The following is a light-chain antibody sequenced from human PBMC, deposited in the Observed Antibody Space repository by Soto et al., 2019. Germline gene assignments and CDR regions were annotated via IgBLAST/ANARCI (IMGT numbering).Light chain of an antibody. J-gene: IGKJ1*01. V-gene: IGKV1-5*03. CDR3: QQYKSYPGT. Sequence: DIQMTQSPSTLSASVGDRVTITCRASQSISSWLAWYQQKPGKAPKLLIYKASSLEGGVPSRFSGSASGTEFTLTISCLQPDDFATYYCQQYKSYPGTFGQGTKVEIK. CDR1: QSISSW. CDR2: KAS.